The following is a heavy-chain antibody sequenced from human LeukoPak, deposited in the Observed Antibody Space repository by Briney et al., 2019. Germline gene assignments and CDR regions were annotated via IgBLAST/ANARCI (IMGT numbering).Heavy chain of an antibody. CDR2: IYPGDSDT. V-gene: IGHV5-51*01. D-gene: IGHD6-13*01. CDR3: ARAPYSRALVDY. Sequence: GESLKISCKGSGYSFSSYWIGWVRQMPGKGLEWMGIIYPGDSDTRYSPSFQGQVTISADKSTSTAYVQWSSLKASDTAMYYCARAPYSRALVDYWGQGTLVTVSS. CDR1: GYSFSSYW. J-gene: IGHJ4*02.